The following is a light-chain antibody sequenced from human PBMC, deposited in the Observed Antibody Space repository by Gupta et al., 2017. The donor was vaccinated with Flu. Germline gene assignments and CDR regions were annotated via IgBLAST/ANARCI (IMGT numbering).Light chain of an antibody. J-gene: IGKJ3*01. CDR1: QSISNY. CDR3: LQSYSTPRLT. V-gene: IGKV1-39*01. Sequence: SFLSASVGDRVTITCRASQSISNYLNWYQKKPGEAPKLLVYRASSLQSGVPSRFSGSGSGTDFTLTISSLQPEDCATYFCLQSYSTPRLTFGPGTKVDIK. CDR2: RAS.